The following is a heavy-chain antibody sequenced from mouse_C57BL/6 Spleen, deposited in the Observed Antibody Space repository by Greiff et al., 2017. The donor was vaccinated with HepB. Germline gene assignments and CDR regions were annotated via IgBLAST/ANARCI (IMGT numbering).Heavy chain of an antibody. CDR2: ISYDGSN. J-gene: IGHJ2*01. CDR3: ARDLYYYGSEGNYFDY. CDR1: GYSITSGYY. V-gene: IGHV3-6*01. Sequence: EVQLQESGPGLVKPSQSLSLTCSVTGYSITSGYYWNWIRQFPGNKLEWMGYISYDGSNNYNPSLKNRISITRDTSKNQFFLKLNSVTTEDTATYYCARDLYYYGSEGNYFDYWGQGTTLTVSS. D-gene: IGHD1-1*01.